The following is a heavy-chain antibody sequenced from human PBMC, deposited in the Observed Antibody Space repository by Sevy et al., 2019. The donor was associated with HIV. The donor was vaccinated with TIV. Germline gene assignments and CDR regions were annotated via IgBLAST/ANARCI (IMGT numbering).Heavy chain of an antibody. CDR2: IKSKTDGGTT. Sequence: GGSLRLSCAASGFTFSNAWMSWVRQAPGKGLEWVGRIKSKTDGGTTDYAAPVKGIFTISRDDSKNTLYLQMNSLKTEDTAVYYCTTGLRFLEWLSQNYYYGMDVWGQGTTVTVSS. V-gene: IGHV3-15*01. D-gene: IGHD3-3*01. J-gene: IGHJ6*02. CDR1: GFTFSNAW. CDR3: TTGLRFLEWLSQNYYYGMDV.